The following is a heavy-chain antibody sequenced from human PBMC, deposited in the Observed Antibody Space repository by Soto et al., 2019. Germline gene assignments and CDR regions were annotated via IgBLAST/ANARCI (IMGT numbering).Heavy chain of an antibody. Sequence: SETLSLTCTVSGGSISSSTYYWGWMRQPPGTGLEWIASFFIGGNTYYNPSLKSRVTISVDTSKNQFSLKLTSVTAADTAVYYCARDKITGLFDYWGQGTLVTVSS. D-gene: IGHD2-8*02. CDR3: ARDKITGLFDY. CDR2: FFIGGNT. CDR1: GGSISSSTYY. J-gene: IGHJ4*02. V-gene: IGHV4-39*07.